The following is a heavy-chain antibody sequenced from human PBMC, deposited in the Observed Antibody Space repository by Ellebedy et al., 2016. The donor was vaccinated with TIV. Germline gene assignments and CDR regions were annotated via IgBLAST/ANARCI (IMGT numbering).Heavy chain of an antibody. CDR2: IHPGDADI. D-gene: IGHD3-22*01. J-gene: IGHJ4*02. CDR1: GYRFRSYW. Sequence: GESLKISCKGSGYRFRSYWIGWVRQMPGKGLEWMGIIHPGDADIRYSPSFQGQVTISADKSISTAYLQWSSLKASDTAIYYCARTVTLDYDSNGYHPYFFDYWGQGSLVTVSS. V-gene: IGHV5-51*01. CDR3: ARTVTLDYDSNGYHPYFFDY.